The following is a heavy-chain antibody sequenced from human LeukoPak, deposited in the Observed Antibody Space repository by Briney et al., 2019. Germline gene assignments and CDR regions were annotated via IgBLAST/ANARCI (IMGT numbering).Heavy chain of an antibody. CDR3: TSIAAAGIDY. CDR2: IRSKAYGGTT. V-gene: IGHV3-49*04. CDR1: GFTFGDYA. Sequence: GGSLRLSCTASGFTFGDYAMSWVRQAPGKGLEWVGFIRSKAYGGTTEYAASVKGRFTISRDDSKSIAYLQMNSLKTEDTAVYYCTSIAAAGIDYWGQGTLVTVSS. D-gene: IGHD6-13*01. J-gene: IGHJ4*02.